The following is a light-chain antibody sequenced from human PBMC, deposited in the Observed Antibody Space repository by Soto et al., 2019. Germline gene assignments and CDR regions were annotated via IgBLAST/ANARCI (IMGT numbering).Light chain of an antibody. J-gene: IGKJ2*01. Sequence: DIVMTQSPLSLPVTPGEPASISCRSSQSLLHSNGYNYLDWYLQKPGQSPQLLIYLGSNRASGVPERFSGSGSGTDFTLKSSRVEAEDVGLYYCLQALQTPYTFGRGTKLEIK. CDR2: LGS. CDR3: LQALQTPYT. V-gene: IGKV2-28*01. CDR1: QSLLHSNGYNY.